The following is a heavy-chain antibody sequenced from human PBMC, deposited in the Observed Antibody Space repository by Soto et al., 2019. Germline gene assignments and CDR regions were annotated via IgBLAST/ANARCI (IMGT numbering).Heavy chain of an antibody. CDR1: GGPISNNY. Sequence: PSETLSLTCSVSGGPISNNYWSWIRQPPGKALELIAYIYSTGSAYYNPSLRSRVTISIDTSKNQFSLKMNSVTPSDTGVYYCAKVGRMAAASTDCDPWGHGT. D-gene: IGHD6-13*01. V-gene: IGHV4-59*01. CDR3: AKVGRMAAASTDCDP. CDR2: IYSTGSA. J-gene: IGHJ5*02.